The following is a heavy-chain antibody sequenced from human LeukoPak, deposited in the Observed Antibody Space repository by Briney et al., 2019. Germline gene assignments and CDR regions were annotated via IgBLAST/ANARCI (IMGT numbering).Heavy chain of an antibody. CDR3: ARGGSTVTEKRYDY. CDR2: IYYSGST. CDR1: GGSISSSSYY. V-gene: IGHV4-39*01. D-gene: IGHD4-17*01. Sequence: SETLSLTCTVSGGSISSSSYYWGWIRQPPGKGLEWIGSIYYSGSTYYNPSLKSRVTISVDTSKNQFSLKLSSVTAADTAVYYCARGGSTVTEKRYDYWGQGTLVTVSS. J-gene: IGHJ4*02.